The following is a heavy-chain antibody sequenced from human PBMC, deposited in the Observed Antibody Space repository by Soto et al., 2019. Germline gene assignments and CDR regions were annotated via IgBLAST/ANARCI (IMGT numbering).Heavy chain of an antibody. CDR2: IIPNFDTR. V-gene: IGHV1-69*12. CDR1: GGTFSSFA. D-gene: IGHD3-10*01. J-gene: IGHJ5*02. CDR3: AEAGYNERHGLTLRFRGFDP. Sequence: QVHLVQSGAEVKKPGSSVSVSCKASGGTFSSFAISWVRQAPGQGFEWMGEIIPNFDTRNYAQKLQGRLTFTVNETTTAAHMELSSLRPEDTAVYYCAEAGYNERHGLTLRFRGFDPWGQGTLVTVSS.